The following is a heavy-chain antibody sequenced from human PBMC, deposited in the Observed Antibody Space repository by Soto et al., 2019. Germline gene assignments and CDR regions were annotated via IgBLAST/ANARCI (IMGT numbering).Heavy chain of an antibody. Sequence: GGSLRLSCAASGFPFSSYGMHWVRQAPGKGLDWVGVIWYDGSNKDYAESVKGRFTISRDNSKNILYLQMNSLRADDTAVYYCASSINWGQGTLVTVSS. CDR1: GFPFSSYG. CDR3: ASSIN. V-gene: IGHV3-33*03. J-gene: IGHJ4*02. CDR2: IWYDGSNK.